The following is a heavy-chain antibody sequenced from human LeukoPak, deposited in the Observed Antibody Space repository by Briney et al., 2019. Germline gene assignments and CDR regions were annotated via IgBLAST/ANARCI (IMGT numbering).Heavy chain of an antibody. V-gene: IGHV1-69*02. D-gene: IGHD2-2*01. CDR3: AGELLSDQYYYYYYYMDV. CDR2: IIPILGIA. CDR1: GGTFSSYT. J-gene: IGHJ6*03. Sequence: ASVKVSCKASGGTFSSYTISWVRQAPGQGPEWMGRIIPILGIANYAQKFQGRVTVTADKSTSTAYMELSSLRSEDTAVYYCAGELLSDQYYYYYYYMDVWGKGTTVTVSS.